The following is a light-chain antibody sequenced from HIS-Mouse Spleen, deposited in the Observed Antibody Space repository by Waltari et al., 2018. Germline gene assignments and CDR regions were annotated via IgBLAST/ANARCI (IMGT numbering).Light chain of an antibody. J-gene: IGLJ2*01. CDR3: SSYTSSSFNVV. V-gene: IGLV2-14*03. Sequence: QSALTQPASVSGSPGQSITISCTGTSSDVGGYNYVSWYQQHPGKAPKLMIYDVSTRPSGVSNRFSGSRSGNTASLTISVLQAEDEADYYCSSYTSSSFNVVFGGGTKLTVL. CDR2: DVS. CDR1: SSDVGGYNY.